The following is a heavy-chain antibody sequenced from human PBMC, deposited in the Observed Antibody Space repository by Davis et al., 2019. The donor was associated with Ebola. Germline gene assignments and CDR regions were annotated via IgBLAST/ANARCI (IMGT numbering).Heavy chain of an antibody. J-gene: IGHJ3*02. D-gene: IGHD1-26*01. CDR3: AKDTSNIWFDI. V-gene: IGHV3-23*01. CDR2: LGTSADT. CDR1: GLVFSRYW. Sequence: GESLKISCAASGLVFSRYWMSWVRQAPGKGLEWVSTLGTSADTYYADSVKGRFTISRDNSKNTLYLQMNGLRVEDTAIYYCAKDTSNIWFDIWGQGTMVTVSS.